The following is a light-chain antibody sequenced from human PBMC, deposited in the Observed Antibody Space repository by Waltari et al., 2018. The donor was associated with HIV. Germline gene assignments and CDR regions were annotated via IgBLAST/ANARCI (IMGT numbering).Light chain of an antibody. CDR2: RNN. J-gene: IGLJ3*02. Sequence: QSVLTQPPSTSGTPGQRVTISCSGSSSNIGSNYVYWYQQLPGTAPKLLIYRNNQRPSGVPDRFSGSKSGTSASLAISGLRSEDEADYYCAAWGDSWVFGGGTKLTVL. CDR1: SSNIGSNY. V-gene: IGLV1-47*01. CDR3: AAWGDSWV.